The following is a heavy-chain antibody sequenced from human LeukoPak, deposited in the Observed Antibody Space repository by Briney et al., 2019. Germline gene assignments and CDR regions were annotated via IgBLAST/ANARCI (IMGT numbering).Heavy chain of an antibody. CDR2: ISSSSSYI. Sequence: GGSLRRSCAASGFTLSSYTMNWVRQAPGKGLEWAASISSSSSYIHYADSVKGRFTISRDNAKNSLYLLMNSLRAEDTALYYCARVRKAVASGFFDLWGQGTMVTVSS. D-gene: IGHD6-19*01. J-gene: IGHJ3*01. CDR3: ARVRKAVASGFFDL. V-gene: IGHV3-21*01. CDR1: GFTLSSYT.